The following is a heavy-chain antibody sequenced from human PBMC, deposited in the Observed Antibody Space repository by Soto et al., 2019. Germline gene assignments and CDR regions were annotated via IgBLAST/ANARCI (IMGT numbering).Heavy chain of an antibody. CDR3: ARTGQMSYRLPPAFDI. J-gene: IGHJ3*02. CDR1: GGSISSGGYY. V-gene: IGHV4-31*03. Sequence: QVQLQESGPGLVKPSQTLSLTCTVSGGSISSGGYYWSWIRQHPGKGLEWIGYIYYSGSTYYNPSLKNRVTKSVDTAKNQFPLKLSSVTAADTAVYYCARTGQMSYRLPPAFDIWGQGTMVTVSS. D-gene: IGHD3-16*02. CDR2: IYYSGST.